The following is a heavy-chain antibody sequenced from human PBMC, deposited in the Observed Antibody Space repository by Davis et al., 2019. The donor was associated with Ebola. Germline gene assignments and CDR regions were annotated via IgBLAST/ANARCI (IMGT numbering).Heavy chain of an antibody. V-gene: IGHV4-59*01. CDR2: TYYSGST. CDR3: ARVYYDFWSGYYTGTWFDP. D-gene: IGHD3-3*01. J-gene: IGHJ5*02. CDR1: GGSISSYY. Sequence: SETLSLTCTVSGGSISSYYWSWIRQPPGKGLEWIGYTYYSGSTNYNPSLKSRVTISVDTSKNQFSLKLSSVTAADTAVYYCARVYYDFWSGYYTGTWFDPWGQGTLVTVSS.